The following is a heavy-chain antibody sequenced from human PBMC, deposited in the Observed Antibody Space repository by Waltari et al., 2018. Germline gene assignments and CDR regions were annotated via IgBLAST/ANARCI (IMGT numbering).Heavy chain of an antibody. CDR1: GDSINTDPYY. J-gene: IGHJ4*02. CDR2: VHSTGNT. Sequence: QLQLQESGPRLVKPSETLSLTCSVSGDSINTDPYYLGWLRQSPGKTLEWIGSVHSTGNTYYNPSLKSRLSISIDASKNQFSLNLTSVTTADTATYFCARRWGGRLGPNKDRPPFDYWGQGTLVTVSS. V-gene: IGHV4-39*01. CDR3: ARRWGGRLGPNKDRPPFDY. D-gene: IGHD3-16*01.